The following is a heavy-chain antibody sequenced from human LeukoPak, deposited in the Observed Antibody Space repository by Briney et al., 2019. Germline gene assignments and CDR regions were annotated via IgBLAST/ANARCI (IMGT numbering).Heavy chain of an antibody. Sequence: GGSLRLSCSASGFTFSSYALHWVRQAPGKGLEYVSSISSNGGSTYYADSVKGRFIISRDNSKNTLYLQMSSLRAKDTAVYYCVKVNRLAAVRGWLDPWGEGTLVTVSS. CDR2: ISSNGGST. CDR1: GFTFSSYA. J-gene: IGHJ5*02. D-gene: IGHD6-13*01. V-gene: IGHV3-64D*06. CDR3: VKVNRLAAVRGWLDP.